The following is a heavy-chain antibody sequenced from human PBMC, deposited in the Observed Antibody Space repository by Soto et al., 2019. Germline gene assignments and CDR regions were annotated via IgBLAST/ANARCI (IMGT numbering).Heavy chain of an antibody. J-gene: IGHJ5*02. Sequence: EVQMAESGGGLIQPGGSLTLSCAVSGFGVTESETYVSWIRQAPGKGLEWGAAFCRGGRRNYAASVKGRFVISRDKSENSVFLQLSLLRVEDTAVYYCAREVVVGATAKFDRWGQGTMVIVSP. CDR3: AREVVVGATAKFDR. CDR2: FCRGGRR. D-gene: IGHD2-21*01. V-gene: IGHV3-53*03. CDR1: GFGVTESETY.